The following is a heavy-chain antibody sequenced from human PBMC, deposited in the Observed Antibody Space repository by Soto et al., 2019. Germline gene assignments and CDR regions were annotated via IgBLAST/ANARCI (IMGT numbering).Heavy chain of an antibody. CDR3: AKDTAGVLWFGESMYDP. V-gene: IGHV3-23*01. CDR1: GFTFSSYA. CDR2: ISGSGGST. Sequence: HPGGSLRLSCAASGFTFSSYAMSWVRQAPGKGLEWVSAISGSGGSTYYADSVKGRFTISRDNSKNTLYLQMNSLRAEDTAVYYCAKDTAGVLWFGESMYDPWGQGTLVTVSS. D-gene: IGHD3-10*01. J-gene: IGHJ5*02.